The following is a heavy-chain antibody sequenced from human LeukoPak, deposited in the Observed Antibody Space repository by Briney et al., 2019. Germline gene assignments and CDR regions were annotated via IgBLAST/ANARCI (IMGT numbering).Heavy chain of an antibody. J-gene: IGHJ6*03. CDR2: ISATSTI. V-gene: IGHV3-48*01. CDR3: AKAGDHSYFYMDA. D-gene: IGHD3-16*01. Sequence: GGSLRLSCTGAGFIFSSHSMNWVRQAPGKGLEWVSYISATSTIYYTDSVKGRFTVSRDNAKNLLYLQMNSLRAEDTAVYYCAKAGDHSYFYMDAWGKGTTVTVSS. CDR1: GFIFSSHS.